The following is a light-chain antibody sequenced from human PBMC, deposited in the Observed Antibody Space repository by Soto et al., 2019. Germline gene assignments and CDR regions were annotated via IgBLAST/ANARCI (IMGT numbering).Light chain of an antibody. J-gene: IGKJ3*01. CDR3: QQLQSYPFT. CDR1: QDISTY. Sequence: DIQMTQSPSAMSASVGDRVTITCRASQDISTYLAWFQQNPGKVPKRLMYAASSLQSGVPSRSSGSGSGTEFTLTISSLQPEDFAAYYCQQLQSYPFTFGPATNVDIK. CDR2: AAS. V-gene: IGKV1-17*03.